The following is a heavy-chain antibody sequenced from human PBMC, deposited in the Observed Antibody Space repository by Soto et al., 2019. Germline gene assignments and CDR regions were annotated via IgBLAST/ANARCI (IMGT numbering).Heavy chain of an antibody. CDR1: GFTFDDYA. D-gene: IGHD3-9*01. V-gene: IGHV3-9*01. Sequence: EVQLVESGGGLVQPGRSLRLSCAASGFTFDDYAMHWVRQSPGKGLEWVSGISWNSGSIGYADSVKGRFTISRDNAKNSLYLQMTSLRAEDTALYYCATGVSYYDILARYFQHWGQGTLGTVSS. CDR2: ISWNSGSI. J-gene: IGHJ1*01. CDR3: ATGVSYYDILARYFQH.